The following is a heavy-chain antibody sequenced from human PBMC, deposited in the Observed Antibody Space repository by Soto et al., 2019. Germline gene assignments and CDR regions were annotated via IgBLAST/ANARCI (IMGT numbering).Heavy chain of an antibody. CDR2: IDPSDSYT. Sequence: PGESLKISCKGSGYIFTSYWISWVRQMPGKGLEWMGRIDPSDSYTNYSPSFQGHVTISADKSISTAYLQWSSLKASDTAMYYCARIRAAAGTKGHGSGSYYLPFDYWGQRNLVTVSS. J-gene: IGHJ4*02. D-gene: IGHD3-10*01. CDR3: ARIRAAAGTKGHGSGSYYLPFDY. V-gene: IGHV5-10-1*01. CDR1: GYIFTSYW.